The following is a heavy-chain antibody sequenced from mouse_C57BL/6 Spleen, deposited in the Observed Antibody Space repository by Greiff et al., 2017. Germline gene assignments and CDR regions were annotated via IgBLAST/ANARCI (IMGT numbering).Heavy chain of an antibody. V-gene: IGHV3-6*01. CDR3: AKYGNYLAY. Sequence: EVQLQESGPGLVKPSQSLSLTCSVTGYSITRGYYWNWIRQFPGNKLEWMGYISYDGSNNYNPSLKNRISITRDTSKNQFFLKLNSVTTEDTATYYCAKYGNYLAYWGQGTLVTVSA. CDR1: GYSITRGYY. J-gene: IGHJ3*01. D-gene: IGHD2-10*02. CDR2: ISYDGSN.